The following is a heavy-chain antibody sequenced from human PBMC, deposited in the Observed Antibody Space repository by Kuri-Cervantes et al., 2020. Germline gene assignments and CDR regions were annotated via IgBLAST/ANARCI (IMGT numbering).Heavy chain of an antibody. CDR3: ARGFILQGEIYGFDY. CDR1: GYTFTSYY. J-gene: IGHJ4*02. D-gene: IGHD4-17*01. Sequence: ASVKVSCKASGYTFTSYYMHWVRQAPGQGLEWMGIINPSGGSTSYAQKFQGRVTMTRDTSTSTVYMELSSLRSEDTAVYYCARGFILQGEIYGFDYWGQGTLVTVSS. CDR2: INPSGGST. V-gene: IGHV1-46*01.